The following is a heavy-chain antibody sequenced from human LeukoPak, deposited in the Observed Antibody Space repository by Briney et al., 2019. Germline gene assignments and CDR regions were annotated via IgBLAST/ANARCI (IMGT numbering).Heavy chain of an antibody. CDR3: ARHSSRRGYSSSWHGWFDP. CDR2: IYTSGST. J-gene: IGHJ5*02. CDR1: GGSISSYY. V-gene: IGHV4-4*07. Sequence: SETLSLTCTVSGGSISSYYWSWIRQPAGKGLEWIGRIYTSGSTNYNASLKSRVTISVDTSKNQFSLKLSSVTAADTAVYYCARHSSRRGYSSSWHGWFDPWGQGTLVTVSS. D-gene: IGHD6-13*01.